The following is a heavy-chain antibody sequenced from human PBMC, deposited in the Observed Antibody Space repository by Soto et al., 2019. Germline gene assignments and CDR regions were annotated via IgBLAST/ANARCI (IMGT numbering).Heavy chain of an antibody. J-gene: IGHJ1*01. Sequence: QVQLVQSGAEVKKPGSSVKVSCKASGGTFSSYAISWVRQAPGQGLEWMVGSIPIFGTANYAQKFRGRVTVTADESTITAYMEQSSLRSEDTAVYYCARHQLGNDFWSGYPLALWYWGQGTLVTVSS. CDR1: GGTFSSYA. V-gene: IGHV1-69*01. D-gene: IGHD3-3*01. CDR3: ARHQLGNDFWSGYPLALWY. CDR2: SIPIFGTA.